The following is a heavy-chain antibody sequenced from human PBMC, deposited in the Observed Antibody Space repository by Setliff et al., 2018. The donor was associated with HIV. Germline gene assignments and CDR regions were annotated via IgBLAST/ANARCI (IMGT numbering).Heavy chain of an antibody. V-gene: IGHV4-34*01. J-gene: IGHJ4*02. Sequence: SETLSLTCAVYGASFSDYYWTWIRQSPGKGLEWIGEINHSGDTNYNPSLKSRVTLSVDLSKNQFSLNLTSVTAADTAIYYCAKVIQSRSFPFECWGQGALVTVSS. D-gene: IGHD3-22*01. CDR1: GASFSDYY. CDR3: AKVIQSRSFPFEC. CDR2: INHSGDT.